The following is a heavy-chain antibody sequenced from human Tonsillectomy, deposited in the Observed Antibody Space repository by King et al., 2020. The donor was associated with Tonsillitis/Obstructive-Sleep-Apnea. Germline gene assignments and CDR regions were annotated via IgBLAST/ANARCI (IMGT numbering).Heavy chain of an antibody. CDR3: ARDRGTTVTTLDYYYYMDV. CDR2: IIPIFGTA. Sequence: QLVQSGAEVKKPGSSVKVSCKASGGTFSSYAISWVRQAPGQGLEWMGGIIPIFGTANYAQKFQGRVTITADESTSTAYMELSSLRSEDTAVYYCARDRGTTVTTLDYYYYMDVWGKGTTVTVSS. CDR1: GGTFSSYA. D-gene: IGHD4-17*01. J-gene: IGHJ6*03. V-gene: IGHV1-69*01.